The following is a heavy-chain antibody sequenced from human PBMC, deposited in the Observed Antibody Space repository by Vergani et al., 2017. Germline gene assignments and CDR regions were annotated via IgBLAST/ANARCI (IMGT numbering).Heavy chain of an antibody. V-gene: IGHV3-21*01. J-gene: IGHJ3*02. D-gene: IGHD3-3*01. CDR3: AREEYDFWSGYHQAFDI. Sequence: EVQLVEPGGGLVKPGGSLRLSCAAFGFTFSSYSMNWVRQAPGKGLEWVSSISSSSSYIYYADSVKGRFTISRDNAKNSLYLQMNSLRAEDTAVYYCAREEYDFWSGYHQAFDIWGQGTMVTVSS. CDR1: GFTFSSYS. CDR2: ISSSSSYI.